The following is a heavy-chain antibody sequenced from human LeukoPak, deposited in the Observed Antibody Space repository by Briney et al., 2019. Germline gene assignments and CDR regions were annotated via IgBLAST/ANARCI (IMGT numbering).Heavy chain of an antibody. J-gene: IGHJ4*02. D-gene: IGHD3-22*01. CDR3: AKHYYDSSGYYNYFDY. CDR1: GFTFSSYA. Sequence: GGSLRLSCAASGFTFSSYAMSWVRQAPGKGLEWVSAISGSGGSTYYADSVKGRFTISRDNSKNTLYLQMSSLRAEDTAVYYCAKHYYDSSGYYNYFDYWGQGTLVTVSS. V-gene: IGHV3-23*01. CDR2: ISGSGGST.